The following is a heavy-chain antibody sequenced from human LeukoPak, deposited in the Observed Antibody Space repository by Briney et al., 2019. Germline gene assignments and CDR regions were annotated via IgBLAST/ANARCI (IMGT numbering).Heavy chain of an antibody. D-gene: IGHD3-22*01. CDR1: GGSISSYY. V-gene: IGHV4-59*12. Sequence: SETLSLTCTVSGGSISSYYWSWIRQPPGKGLEWIGYIYYSGSTNYNPSLKSRVTISVDTSKNQFSLKLSSVTAADTAVYYCARALPPYYYDSSGYYRPDAFDIWGQGTMVTVSS. J-gene: IGHJ3*02. CDR3: ARALPPYYYDSSGYYRPDAFDI. CDR2: IYYSGST.